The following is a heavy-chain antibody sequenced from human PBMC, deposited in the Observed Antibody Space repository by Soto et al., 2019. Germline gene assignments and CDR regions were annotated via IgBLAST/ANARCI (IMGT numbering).Heavy chain of an antibody. V-gene: IGHV3-23*01. CDR3: AKEGGPLVVVGATTHRLFTFDM. D-gene: IGHD2-15*01. CDR1: GFSFNNHA. CDR2: ISGSGIST. J-gene: IGHJ3*02. Sequence: EVQLLESGGGLVQPGGSLRLSCAASGFSFNNHAMNWVRQAPGKGLEWVSTISGSGISTYYADSVKGRFTISRDNSKSTQYLQINSLRAEDTAVYYCAKEGGPLVVVGATTHRLFTFDMWGQGTMVTVSS.